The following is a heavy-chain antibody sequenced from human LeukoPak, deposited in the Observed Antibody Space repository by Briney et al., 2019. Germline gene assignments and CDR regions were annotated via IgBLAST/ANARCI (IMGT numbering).Heavy chain of an antibody. CDR3: AREEGFDY. Sequence: GGSLRLSCAASVFTFSNYNMNWVRHAPGKGLEGVSFISSTRNTIYYADSVKGRFTISRDNAKNPLYLQLNSLRAEDAAAYYCAREEGFDYWGQGTLVTVSS. J-gene: IGHJ4*02. CDR1: VFTFSNYN. V-gene: IGHV3-48*01. CDR2: ISSTRNTI.